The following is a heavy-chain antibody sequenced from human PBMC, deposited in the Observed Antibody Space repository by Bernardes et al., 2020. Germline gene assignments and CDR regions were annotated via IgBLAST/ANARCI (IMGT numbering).Heavy chain of an antibody. J-gene: IGHJ4*02. V-gene: IGHV3-23*01. D-gene: IGHD3-10*01. CDR1: EFTFSDYA. CDR3: AKQTGQGNYYQVSDY. CDR2: ITSSGGST. Sequence: GASLRLSCAASEFTFSDYAMTWVRQAPGKGLEWVSGITSSGGSTYYADSVKGRFTISRDNSKNTLYLQMNRLRAEDTATYYCAKQTGQGNYYQVSDYWGQGTLVTVSS.